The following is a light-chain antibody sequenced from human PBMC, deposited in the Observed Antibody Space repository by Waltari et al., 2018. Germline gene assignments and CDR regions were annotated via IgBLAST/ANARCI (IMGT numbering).Light chain of an antibody. CDR3: QQYSSTPLT. CDR2: WAS. J-gene: IGKJ4*01. V-gene: IGKV4-1*01. CDR1: QSLLHRSNDYNS. Sequence: IVMTQSPDSLLVSLGERASINCKSSQSLLHRSNDYNSFDWYQQKPGQPPQLLIYWASTRESGVPDRFSGSGSGTDFTLTSSRVEAEDVAVYYCQQYSSTPLTFGGGTKLEIK.